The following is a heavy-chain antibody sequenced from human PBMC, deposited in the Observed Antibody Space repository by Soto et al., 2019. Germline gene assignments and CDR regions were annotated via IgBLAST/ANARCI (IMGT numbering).Heavy chain of an antibody. CDR3: ARAKPPSYSSGWYGFDF. CDR2: IYTDGST. Sequence: VQLVESGGDLVQPGGSLRLSCAASGFTVTYNYMTWVRQAPGKGLEWVSVIYTDGSTYHADSVKGRFTISRDNSRNTLYLQMNSLRAEDTAIYYCARAKPPSYSSGWYGFDFWGQGTLVTVSS. J-gene: IGHJ4*02. V-gene: IGHV3-66*01. CDR1: GFTVTYNY. D-gene: IGHD6-19*01.